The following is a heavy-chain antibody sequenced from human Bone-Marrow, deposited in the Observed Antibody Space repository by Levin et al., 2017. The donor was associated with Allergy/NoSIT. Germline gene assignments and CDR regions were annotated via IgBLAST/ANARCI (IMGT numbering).Heavy chain of an antibody. J-gene: IGHJ3*01. D-gene: IGHD6-13*01. Sequence: GASVKVSCKAPGYIFTSYYLHWVRQAPGQGLEWMGIINPTGGSTDYAEKFQGRVIMTRDTSTSTVYMDLSSLTSEDTAIYYCAKAAAGGAFDLWGPGTMVIVSS. CDR2: INPTGGST. V-gene: IGHV1-46*01. CDR3: AKAAAGGAFDL. CDR1: GYIFTSYY.